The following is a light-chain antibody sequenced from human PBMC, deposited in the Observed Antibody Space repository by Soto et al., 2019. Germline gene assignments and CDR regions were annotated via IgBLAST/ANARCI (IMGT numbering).Light chain of an antibody. Sequence: IQLTQSPSSLSESVGDRVTITCRASQGISSYLAWYQQKPGKAPKLLIYAASTLQSGVPSRFSGSGSGTDFTLTIISLQPEDFATYYCQQLNSYSYTFGQGTKLEIK. V-gene: IGKV1-9*01. CDR3: QQLNSYSYT. CDR1: QGISSY. CDR2: AAS. J-gene: IGKJ2*01.